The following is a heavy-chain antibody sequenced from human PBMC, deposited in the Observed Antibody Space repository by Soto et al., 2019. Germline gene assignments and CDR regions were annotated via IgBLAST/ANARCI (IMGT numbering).Heavy chain of an antibody. J-gene: IGHJ5*02. CDR2: IVVGSGNT. CDR1: GFTFTSSA. CDR3: AATPGDSSGYTTFDP. V-gene: IGHV1-58*01. D-gene: IGHD3-22*01. Sequence: SVKVSCKASGFTFTSSAVQWVRQARGQRLEWIEWIVVGSGNTNYAQKFQERVTITRDMSTSTAYMELSSLRSEDTAVYYCAATPGDSSGYTTFDPWGQGTLVTVSS.